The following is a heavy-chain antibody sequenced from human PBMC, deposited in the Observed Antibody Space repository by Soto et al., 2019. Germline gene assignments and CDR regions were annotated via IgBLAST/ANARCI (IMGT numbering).Heavy chain of an antibody. CDR2: INDRGSI. CDR1: GGSFGGYY. D-gene: IGHD3-9*01. J-gene: IGHJ2*01. V-gene: IGHV4-34*01. CDR3: ARESHDILTGPPWVWYFDL. Sequence: QVQLQQWGAGPLRPLETLSLTCGVSGGSFGGYYWAWIRQSPGKGQEWIGEINDRGSINYNPSLKSRVSISVDTSKNHYSLNLRSVTAADTAVYYCARESHDILTGPPWVWYFDLWGRGTLVTVSS.